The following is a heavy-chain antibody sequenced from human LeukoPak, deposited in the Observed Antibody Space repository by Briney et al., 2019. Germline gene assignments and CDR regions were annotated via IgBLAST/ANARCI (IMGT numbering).Heavy chain of an antibody. D-gene: IGHD3-10*01. J-gene: IGHJ4*02. CDR3: ARGLHLRDYYGSGSYYIEIKPDFDY. CDR1: GYTFTGYY. V-gene: IGHV1-2*02. Sequence: VASVKVSCKASGYTFTGYYMHWVRQAPGQGLEWMGWINPNSGGTNYAQKFQGRVTMTRDTSISTAYMELSRLRSDDTAVYYCARGLHLRDYYGSGSYYIEIKPDFDYWGQGTLVTVSS. CDR2: INPNSGGT.